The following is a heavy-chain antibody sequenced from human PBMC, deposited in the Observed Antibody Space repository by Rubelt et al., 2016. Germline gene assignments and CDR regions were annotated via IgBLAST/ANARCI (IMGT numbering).Heavy chain of an antibody. J-gene: IGHJ4*02. CDR1: GFTFGSHW. CDR2: IRPDGSDI. D-gene: IGHD6-13*01. CDR3: ARLPGSSTLYDY. V-gene: IGHV3-7*01. Sequence: EVQLVESGGGLVQPGGSLRLSCAASGFTFGSHWLSWVRQAPGKGLEGVASIRPDGSDIHYVDSLKGRFTIPRDNAKKPLYLKMNSLGAEDTAVYYCARLPGSSTLYDYWGQGTLVTVSS.